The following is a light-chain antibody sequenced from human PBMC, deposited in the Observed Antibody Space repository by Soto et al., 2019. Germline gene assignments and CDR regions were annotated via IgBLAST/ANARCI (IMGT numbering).Light chain of an antibody. Sequence: DIQMTQSPSSLSAFVGDSVTVTCRASQPIGTSLHWYQQRAGTAPKVLIYAASRLQSGVPSRFSGSGSGTDFTVTISSLQPEDFATYYCQQSYSMPRTFGGGTKVDIK. CDR3: QQSYSMPRT. CDR1: QPIGTS. CDR2: AAS. J-gene: IGKJ4*01. V-gene: IGKV1-39*01.